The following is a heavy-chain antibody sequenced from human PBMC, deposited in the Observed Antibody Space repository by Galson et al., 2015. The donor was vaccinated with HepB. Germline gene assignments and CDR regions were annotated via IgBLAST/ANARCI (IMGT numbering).Heavy chain of an antibody. CDR2: ISSSSSTI. Sequence: SLRLSCAASGFTFSSYSMNWVRQAPGKGLEWVSYISSSSSTIYYADSVKGRFTISRDNAKNSLYLQMNSLRAEDTAVYYCARDRVGAFDIWGQGTMVTVSS. CDR1: GFTFSSYS. CDR3: ARDRVGAFDI. J-gene: IGHJ3*02. V-gene: IGHV3-48*01. D-gene: IGHD5/OR15-5a*01.